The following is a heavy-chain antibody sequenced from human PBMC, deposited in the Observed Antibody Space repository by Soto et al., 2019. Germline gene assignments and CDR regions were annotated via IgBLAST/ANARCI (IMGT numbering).Heavy chain of an antibody. CDR1: GFTFTNAW. CDR3: TTEKGY. J-gene: IGHJ4*02. V-gene: IGHV3-15*07. Sequence: EVQLVESGGGLVKPGESLRLSCAASGFTFTNAWMNWVRQAPGKGLEWVVRIRSKTDGGTPDYAAPVKGRFTISRDDSKNTHYVQMNSLKTEHTAIYYCTTEKGYWGQGTLVTVSS. CDR2: IRSKTDGGTP.